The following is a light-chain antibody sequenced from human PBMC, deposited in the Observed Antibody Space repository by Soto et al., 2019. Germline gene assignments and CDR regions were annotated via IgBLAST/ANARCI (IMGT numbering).Light chain of an antibody. Sequence: DIQMTQSPSSLSASVGDRVTITCRASQSISSYLNWYQQKPGKAPKLLIYAASSLQSGVPSRFSGSGSGTDFIFTISSLQPEDIATYYCQQYDNLPITFGHGTRLEI. CDR2: AAS. J-gene: IGKJ5*01. CDR1: QSISSY. V-gene: IGKV1-33*01. CDR3: QQYDNLPIT.